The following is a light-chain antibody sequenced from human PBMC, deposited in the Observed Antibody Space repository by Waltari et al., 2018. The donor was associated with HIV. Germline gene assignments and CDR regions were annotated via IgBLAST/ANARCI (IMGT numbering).Light chain of an antibody. V-gene: IGLV2-8*01. Sequence: QSALTQPPSASGSPGPSVTISCTGTSSDVGGYNYVSWYQLHPGKAPKLMIYEVNKRASWVPDRCSGAKSGNTAALTVSGLQAEDEADYYCSSYAGNNNGVFGGGTKLTVL. CDR3: SSYAGNNNGV. CDR1: SSDVGGYNY. J-gene: IGLJ3*02. CDR2: EVN.